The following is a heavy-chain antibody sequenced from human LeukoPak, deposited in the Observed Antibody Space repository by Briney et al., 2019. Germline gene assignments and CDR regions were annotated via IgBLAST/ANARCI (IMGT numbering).Heavy chain of an antibody. CDR1: GFTFRNYG. CDR3: AKYQIGDNVRSGFDI. CDR2: ISGGGSYT. V-gene: IGHV3-23*01. D-gene: IGHD3-22*01. Sequence: GGTLRLSCAASGFTFRNYGMTWVRQAPGEGLEWVAVISGGGSYTNYADSVKGWFTISRDNSKNTLDLQMNSLRAEDTAVYYCAKYQIGDNVRSGFDIWGRGTTVTVSS. J-gene: IGHJ3*02.